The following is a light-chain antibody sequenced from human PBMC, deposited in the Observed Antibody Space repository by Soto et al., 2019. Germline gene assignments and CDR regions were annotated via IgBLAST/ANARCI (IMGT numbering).Light chain of an antibody. V-gene: IGKV3-15*01. CDR2: SAS. CDR3: QQYNKWPLT. Sequence: IVRTHSPATLSVAPGERATLSCRASQSVSSNLAWYQQKPGHTPRLLIYSASIGATGTPARFSGSGSGSDFTLTISSLQSEDFAVYYCQQYNKWPLTFGPGTKVDI. CDR1: QSVSSN. J-gene: IGKJ3*01.